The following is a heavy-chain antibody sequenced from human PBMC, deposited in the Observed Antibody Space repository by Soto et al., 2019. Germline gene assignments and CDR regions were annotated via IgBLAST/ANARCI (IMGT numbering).Heavy chain of an antibody. J-gene: IGHJ5*02. V-gene: IGHV1-69*12. CDR2: IIPIFSTP. CDR1: GGTFGSYA. Sequence: QVQLVQSGAEVKKPGSSVKVSCKTSGGTFGSYAISWVRQAPGQGLEWMGGIIPIFSTPNYAQKFQGRVMITADESTSTAYMELSSLRSEDTAVYYCARPIQYYFDTSAQSAWFDPWGQGTLFTVSS. D-gene: IGHD3-22*01. CDR3: ARPIQYYFDTSAQSAWFDP.